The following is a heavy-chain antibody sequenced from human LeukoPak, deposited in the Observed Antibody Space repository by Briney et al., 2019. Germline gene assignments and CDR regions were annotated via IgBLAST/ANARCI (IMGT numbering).Heavy chain of an antibody. D-gene: IGHD6-13*01. J-gene: IGHJ3*02. V-gene: IGHV3-30*02. CDR2: MRYDGSNK. CDR3: AKDFAPIAAALVYAFDI. Sequence: GGSLRLSCAASGFTFSSYGMHWVRQAPGKGLEWVAFMRYDGSNKYYADSVKGRFTISRDNSKNTLYLQMNSLRAEDTAVYYCAKDFAPIAAALVYAFDIWGQGTMVTVSS. CDR1: GFTFSSYG.